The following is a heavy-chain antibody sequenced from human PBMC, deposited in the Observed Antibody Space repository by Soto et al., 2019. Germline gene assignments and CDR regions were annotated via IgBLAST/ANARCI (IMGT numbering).Heavy chain of an antibody. Sequence: ASVKVSCKASGYTFTGYYMHWVRQAPGQGLEWMGWINPNSGGTNYAQKFQGWVTMTRDTSISTAYMELSRLRSDDTAVYYCARGGYDILTGSRWFDPWGQGTLVTVSS. V-gene: IGHV1-2*04. CDR1: GYTFTGYY. CDR2: INPNSGGT. CDR3: ARGGYDILTGSRWFDP. J-gene: IGHJ5*02. D-gene: IGHD3-9*01.